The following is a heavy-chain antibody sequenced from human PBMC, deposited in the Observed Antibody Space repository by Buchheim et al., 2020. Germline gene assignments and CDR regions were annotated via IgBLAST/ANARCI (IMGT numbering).Heavy chain of an antibody. V-gene: IGHV3-23*01. CDR1: GFTFSSYA. D-gene: IGHD3-3*01. J-gene: IGHJ4*02. CDR3: AKVVSTYYDFWNGFNY. CDR2: ISGSGGCT. Sequence: EVQLLESGGGLVQPGGSLRLSCAASGFTFSSYAMSWVRQAPGKGLEWVSAISGSGGCTYYADSAKGRFTISRENSKNTLYLQMNNLRAEDTAVYYCAKVVSTYYDFWNGFNYWGQGTL.